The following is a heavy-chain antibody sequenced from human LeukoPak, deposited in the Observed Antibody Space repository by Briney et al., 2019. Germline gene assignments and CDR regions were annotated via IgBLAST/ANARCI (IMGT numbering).Heavy chain of an antibody. D-gene: IGHD5-12*01. CDR1: GGSITSYY. Sequence: PSETLSLTCTVSGGSITSYYWSWVRQPPGKGLEWIAYIYYSETAHYNPSLKSRVTISLDTSKNQSSLKLSSVPAADTAIYYCASMVANAFNIWGQETMVTVSP. V-gene: IGHV4-59*12. CDR3: ASMVANAFNI. CDR2: IYYSETA. J-gene: IGHJ3*02.